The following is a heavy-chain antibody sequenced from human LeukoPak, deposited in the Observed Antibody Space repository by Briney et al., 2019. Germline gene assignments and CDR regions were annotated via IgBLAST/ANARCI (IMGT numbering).Heavy chain of an antibody. CDR3: ARGVIAVAGTVDYYYYGMDV. CDR2: IYYSGST. CDR1: GGSISSSSYY. V-gene: IGHV4-39*01. Sequence: SETLSLTCTVSGGSISSSSYYWGWIRQPPGKGLEWIGSIYYSGSTYYNPSLKSRVTISVDTSKNQFSLKLSSVTAADTAVYYCARGVIAVAGTVDYYYYGMDVWGQGTTVTVSS. J-gene: IGHJ6*02. D-gene: IGHD6-19*01.